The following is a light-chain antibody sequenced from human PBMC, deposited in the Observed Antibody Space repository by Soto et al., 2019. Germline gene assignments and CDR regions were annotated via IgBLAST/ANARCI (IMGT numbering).Light chain of an antibody. Sequence: QSALTQPASVSGSPGQSITISCTGTDSDVGGYNYVSWYQQHPGKAPKLMIYEVINRPSGVSTRFSGSKSASTASLTISGLQAEDEAYYYCSSYTSSRTLVFGGGTKLTVL. CDR1: DSDVGGYNY. CDR3: SSYTSSRTLV. V-gene: IGLV2-14*03. J-gene: IGLJ3*02. CDR2: EVI.